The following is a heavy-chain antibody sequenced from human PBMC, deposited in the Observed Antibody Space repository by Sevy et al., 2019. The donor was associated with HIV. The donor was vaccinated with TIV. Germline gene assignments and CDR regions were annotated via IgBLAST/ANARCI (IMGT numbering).Heavy chain of an antibody. J-gene: IGHJ2*01. CDR3: ARDQAVGAKHNWNPATGYFDL. Sequence: GGSLRLSCAASGFTFSSYAMHWVRRAPGKGLEWVADLSYDGSNKDYADSVKGRFTISRDNSKNTLYLQMNSLRAEDTAVYYCARDQAVGAKHNWNPATGYFDLWGRGTLVTVSS. V-gene: IGHV3-30-3*01. D-gene: IGHD1-20*01. CDR2: LSYDGSNK. CDR1: GFTFSSYA.